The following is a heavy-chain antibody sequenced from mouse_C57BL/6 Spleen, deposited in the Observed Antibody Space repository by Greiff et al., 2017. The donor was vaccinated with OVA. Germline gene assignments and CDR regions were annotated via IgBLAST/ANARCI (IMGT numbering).Heavy chain of an antibody. D-gene: IGHD2-3*01. J-gene: IGHJ2*01. CDR1: GYAFSSSW. CDR3: ARDGWLLRIDY. Sequence: VQLVESGPELVKPGASVKISCKASGYAFSSSWMNWVKQRPGKGLEWIGRIYPGDGDTNYNGKFKGKATLTADKSSSTAYMQLSSLTSEDSAVYFCARDGWLLRIDYWGQGTTLTVSS. V-gene: IGHV1-82*01. CDR2: IYPGDGDT.